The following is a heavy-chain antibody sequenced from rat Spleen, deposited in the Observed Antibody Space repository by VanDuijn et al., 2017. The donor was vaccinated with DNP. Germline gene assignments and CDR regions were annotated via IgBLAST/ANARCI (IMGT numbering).Heavy chain of an antibody. D-gene: IGHD1-5*01. CDR1: GYTFTSYY. V-gene: IGHV1-43*01. Sequence: QVQLEQSGAELAKPGSSVKISCKASGYTFTSYYISWIKQTTGQGLEYIGNINTGSGATNYNEKFKGKATLTADKSSSTAFMHLSSLTPDDSAVYYCARWYNYFDYWGQGVMVTVSS. J-gene: IGHJ2*01. CDR2: INTGSGAT. CDR3: ARWYNYFDY.